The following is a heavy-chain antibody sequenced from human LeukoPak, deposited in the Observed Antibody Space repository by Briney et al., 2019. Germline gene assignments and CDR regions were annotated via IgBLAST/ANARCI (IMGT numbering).Heavy chain of an antibody. CDR1: DGSISSYY. Sequence: SETLSLTCTVSDGSISSYYWSWIRQPPGKGLEWIGYIYYSGSTNYNPSLKSRVTISVDTSKNQFSLKLSSVTAADTAVYYCAREAQDYYGSGSSNYYYYMDVWGKGTTVTVSS. D-gene: IGHD3-10*01. J-gene: IGHJ6*03. CDR2: IYYSGST. V-gene: IGHV4-59*01. CDR3: AREAQDYYGSGSSNYYYYMDV.